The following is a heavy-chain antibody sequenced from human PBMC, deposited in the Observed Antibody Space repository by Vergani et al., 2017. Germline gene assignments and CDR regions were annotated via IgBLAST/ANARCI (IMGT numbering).Heavy chain of an antibody. J-gene: IGHJ4*02. CDR1: GFTFSSYG. Sequence: VQLLESGGGLVQPGGSLRLSCAASGFTFSSYGMHWVRQAPGKGLEWVAVIWYDGSNKYYADSVKGRFTISRDNSKNTLYLQMNSLRAEDTAVYYCARDLRTVVRGVIGYWGQGTLVTVSS. CDR3: ARDLRTVVRGVIGY. D-gene: IGHD3-10*01. CDR2: IWYDGSNK. V-gene: IGHV3-33*08.